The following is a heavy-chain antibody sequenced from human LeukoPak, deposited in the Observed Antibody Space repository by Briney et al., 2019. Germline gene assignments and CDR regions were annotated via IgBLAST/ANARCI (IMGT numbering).Heavy chain of an antibody. Sequence: GGSLRLSCAASGFTFSSYSMNWVRQAPGKGLEWVSAISGSGGSTYYADSVKGRFTISRDNSKDTLYLQMNSLRAEDTAIYYCARGRDVYIAAAGFWGQGILVTVSS. CDR1: GFTFSSYS. D-gene: IGHD6-13*01. CDR3: ARGRDVYIAAAGF. J-gene: IGHJ4*02. CDR2: ISGSGGST. V-gene: IGHV3-23*01.